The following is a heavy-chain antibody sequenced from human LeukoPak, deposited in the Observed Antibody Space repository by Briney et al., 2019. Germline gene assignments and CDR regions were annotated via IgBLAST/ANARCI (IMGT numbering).Heavy chain of an antibody. J-gene: IGHJ4*02. CDR2: IYPSGRS. D-gene: IGHD3-10*01. CDR1: GGSISTDY. V-gene: IGHV4-4*09. CDR3: ASFFYGSGHAEDY. Sequence: SETLSLTCTVSGGSISTDYWNWIRQPPGKGLEWIGYIYPSGRSNYSPSLKSRVTISADTTKRQFSLKVTSVTAADTALYYCASFFYGSGHAEDYWGQGILVTVSS.